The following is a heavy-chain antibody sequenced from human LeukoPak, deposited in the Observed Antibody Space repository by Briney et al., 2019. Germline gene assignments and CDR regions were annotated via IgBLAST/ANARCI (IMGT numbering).Heavy chain of an antibody. D-gene: IGHD6-19*01. J-gene: IGHJ4*02. CDR3: ARLTVAGLIDY. CDR1: GSTFSGYW. V-gene: IGHV3-7*01. Sequence: GGSLRLSCAASGSTFSGYWMSWVRQAPGKGLEWVANIKQGGSEKYYVDSVKGRFTISRDNAKNSLYLQMNSLRAEDTAVYYCARLTVAGLIDYWGQGTLVTVSS. CDR2: IKQGGSEK.